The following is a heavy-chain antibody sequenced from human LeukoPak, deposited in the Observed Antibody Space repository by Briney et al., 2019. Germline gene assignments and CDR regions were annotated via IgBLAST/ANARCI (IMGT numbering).Heavy chain of an antibody. CDR1: GYSISSGYY. J-gene: IGHJ6*03. D-gene: IGHD3-3*01. V-gene: IGHV4-38-2*02. CDR3: ARGDPPTYYDFWSGYYTPSYYYMDV. CDR2: ICHSGST. Sequence: SETLTLTCTVSGYSISSGYYWGWIRQPPGKGLEWIGSICHSGSTYYNPSLKSRVTISVDTSKNQFSLKLSSVTAAVTAVYYCARGDPPTYYDFWSGYYTPSYYYMDVWGKGTTVTVSS.